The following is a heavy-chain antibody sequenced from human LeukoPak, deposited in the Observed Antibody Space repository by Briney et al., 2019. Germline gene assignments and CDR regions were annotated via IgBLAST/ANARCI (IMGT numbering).Heavy chain of an antibody. Sequence: GGSLRLSCAASGVTFSSYAMGWVRQAPGKGLEWVSAISGSGGSTYYADSVKGRFTISRDNSKNTVFLQMDSQRAEDTAIYYCANLYRSGWYSDYWGQGTLVTVSS. J-gene: IGHJ4*02. CDR1: GVTFSSYA. CDR2: ISGSGGST. D-gene: IGHD6-19*01. V-gene: IGHV3-23*01. CDR3: ANLYRSGWYSDY.